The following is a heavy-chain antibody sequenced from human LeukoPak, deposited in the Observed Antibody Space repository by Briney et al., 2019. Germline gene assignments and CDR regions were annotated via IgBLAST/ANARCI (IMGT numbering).Heavy chain of an antibody. Sequence: GGSLRLSCAASGFTFSSYEMSWVRQAPGKGLEWVSYISSSGSTIYYADSVKGRFTISRDNAKNSLYLQMNSLRAEDTAVYCCAREYYDILTGYDYWGQGTLVTVSS. CDR1: GFTFSSYE. D-gene: IGHD3-9*01. CDR3: AREYYDILTGYDY. J-gene: IGHJ4*02. CDR2: ISSSGSTI. V-gene: IGHV3-48*03.